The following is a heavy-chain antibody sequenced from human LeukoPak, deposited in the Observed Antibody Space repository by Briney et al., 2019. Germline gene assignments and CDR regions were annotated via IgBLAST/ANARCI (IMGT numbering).Heavy chain of an antibody. J-gene: IGHJ6*03. CDR2: INHSGST. CDR3: ARVPYDFWSGSPYYMDV. Sequence: IPSETLSLTCTVSGGSISSSSYYWGWIRQPPGKGLEWIGEINHSGSTNYNPSLKSRVTISVDTSKNQFSLKLSSVTAADTAVYYCARVPYDFWSGSPYYMDVWGKGTTVTVSS. V-gene: IGHV4-39*07. CDR1: GGSISSSSYY. D-gene: IGHD3-3*01.